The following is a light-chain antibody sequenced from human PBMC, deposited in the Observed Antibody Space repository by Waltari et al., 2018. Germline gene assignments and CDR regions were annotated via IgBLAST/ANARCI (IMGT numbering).Light chain of an antibody. Sequence: SYVVTQPPSVSVAPGETATITCGGDNIGTYSVHWYQQKAGQAPVLVIFYDRDRPSGIPDRFSGSKSGTSATLGITGLQTGDEADYYCGTWDTSLSALIFGGGTKLTVL. CDR2: YDR. CDR1: NIGTYS. CDR3: GTWDTSLSALI. V-gene: IGLV3-21*01. J-gene: IGLJ2*01.